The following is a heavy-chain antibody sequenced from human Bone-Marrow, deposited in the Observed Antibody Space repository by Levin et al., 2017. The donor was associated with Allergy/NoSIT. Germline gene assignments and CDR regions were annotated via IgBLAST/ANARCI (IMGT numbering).Heavy chain of an antibody. CDR2: IIPIFGTA. CDR3: ARVRCSGGSCYREYFQH. J-gene: IGHJ1*01. CDR1: GGTFSSYA. D-gene: IGHD2-15*01. Sequence: SVKVSCKASGGTFSSYAISWVRQAPGQGLEWMGGIIPIFGTANYAQKFQGRVTITADESTSTAYMELSSLRSEDTAVYYCARVRCSGGSCYREYFQHWGQGTLVTVSS. V-gene: IGHV1-69*13.